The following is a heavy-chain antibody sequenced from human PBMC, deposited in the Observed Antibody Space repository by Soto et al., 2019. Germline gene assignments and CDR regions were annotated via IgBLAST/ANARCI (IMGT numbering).Heavy chain of an antibody. D-gene: IGHD3-10*01. Sequence: EVQLLESGGGLVQPGGSLRLSCAASGFTFSSYAMSWVRQAPGKGLEWVSAISGSGGSTYYADSVKGRFTISRDNSKNTLYLQMNSVRAEDTAVDYCAKDFEGDLLWFGEAWGQGTLVTVSS. V-gene: IGHV3-23*01. CDR1: GFTFSSYA. CDR3: AKDFEGDLLWFGEA. CDR2: ISGSGGST. J-gene: IGHJ5*02.